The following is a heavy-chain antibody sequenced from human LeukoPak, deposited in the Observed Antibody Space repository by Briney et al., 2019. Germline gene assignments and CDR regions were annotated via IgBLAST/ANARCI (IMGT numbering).Heavy chain of an antibody. CDR1: GGTFSSYA. Sequence: SVKVSCKASGGTFSSYAISWVRQAPGQGLEWMGGIIPIFGTANYAQKFQGRVTVTADESTSTAYMELSSLRSEDTAVYYCAKTDTAMVYEYYFDYWGQGTLVTVSS. V-gene: IGHV1-69*13. D-gene: IGHD5-18*01. CDR2: IIPIFGTA. CDR3: AKTDTAMVYEYYFDY. J-gene: IGHJ4*02.